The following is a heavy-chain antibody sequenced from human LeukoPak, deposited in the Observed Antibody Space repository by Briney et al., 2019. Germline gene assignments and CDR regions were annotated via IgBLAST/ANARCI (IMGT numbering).Heavy chain of an antibody. J-gene: IGHJ4*02. V-gene: IGHV3-30-3*01. CDR1: GFTFSSYA. CDR3: ARDNSGGYYGSDDS. D-gene: IGHD3-10*01. Sequence: PGGSLRLSCAASGFTFSSYAMHWVRQAPGKGLEWVAVISYDGSNKYYADSVKGRFTISRDNSKNTLYLQMNSLRAEDTAVYYCARDNSGGYYGSDDSWGQGTLVTVSS. CDR2: ISYDGSNK.